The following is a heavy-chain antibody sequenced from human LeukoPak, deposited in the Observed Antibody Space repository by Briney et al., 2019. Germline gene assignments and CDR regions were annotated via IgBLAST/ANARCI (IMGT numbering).Heavy chain of an antibody. V-gene: IGHV3-66*01. Sequence: PGGSLRLSCAASGFTVSSNYMTWVRQAPGKGLEWVSIIYSGGSTYYADSVKGRFIISRDNSKNTLYLQMNSLRAEDTAVYYCARFPPSNSYESSDPDWGQGTLVTVSS. D-gene: IGHD3-22*01. CDR3: ARFPPSNSYESSDPD. CDR2: IYSGGST. CDR1: GFTVSSNY. J-gene: IGHJ4*02.